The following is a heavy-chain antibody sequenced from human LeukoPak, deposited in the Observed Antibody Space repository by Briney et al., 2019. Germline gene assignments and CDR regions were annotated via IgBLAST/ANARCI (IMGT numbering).Heavy chain of an antibody. CDR1: GGSVSSGSYY. CDR3: ASGYLFDY. J-gene: IGHJ4*02. CDR2: IYYSGST. Sequence: PSETLSLTCTVSGGSVSSGSYYWSWIRQPPGKGLEWIGYIYYSGSTNYNPSLKSRATISVDTSKNQFSLKLSSVTAADTAVYYCASGYLFDYWGQGTLVTVSS. D-gene: IGHD3-22*01. V-gene: IGHV4-61*01.